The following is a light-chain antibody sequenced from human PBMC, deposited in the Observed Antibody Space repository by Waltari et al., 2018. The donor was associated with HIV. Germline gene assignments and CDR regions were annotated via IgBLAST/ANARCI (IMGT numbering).Light chain of an antibody. CDR2: DNK. J-gene: IGLJ2*01. Sequence: QSVLTQPPSVSAAPGQKVSISCSGSSSNIGNNYVSWYQQLPGTAPKLLLYDNKKRPSGLPDRFSGSKSGTSATLGITGLQTGDEADYYCGTWDSSLSAVVFGGGTKLTVL. CDR3: GTWDSSLSAVV. CDR1: SSNIGNNY. V-gene: IGLV1-51*01.